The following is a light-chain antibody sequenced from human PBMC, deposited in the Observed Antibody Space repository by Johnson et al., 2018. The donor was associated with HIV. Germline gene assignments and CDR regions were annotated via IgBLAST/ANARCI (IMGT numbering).Light chain of an antibody. CDR2: ENN. Sequence: QSVLTQPPSVSAAPGQKVTISCSGSRSNIGNNYVSWYQQLPGTAPKLLIYENNKRPSGIPDRFSGSKSGTSATLGITGLQTGDEADYYCGTWDSSLSVYVFGTWTKVTVL. CDR1: RSNIGNNY. CDR3: GTWDSSLSVYV. V-gene: IGLV1-51*02. J-gene: IGLJ1*01.